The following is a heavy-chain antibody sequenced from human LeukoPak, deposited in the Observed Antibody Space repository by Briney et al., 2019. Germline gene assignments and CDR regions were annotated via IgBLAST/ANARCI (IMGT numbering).Heavy chain of an antibody. J-gene: IGHJ6*03. CDR3: ARDQRDSSGWYYYYYMDV. Sequence: SETLSLTCTVSGGSISSDSYYWGWIRQPPGKGLEWIGSIYYSGSTYYNPSLKSRVTISVDTSKNQFSLKLSSVTAADTAVYYCARDQRDSSGWYYYYYMDVWGKGTTVTVSS. D-gene: IGHD6-19*01. CDR1: GGSISSDSYY. CDR2: IYYSGST. V-gene: IGHV4-39*07.